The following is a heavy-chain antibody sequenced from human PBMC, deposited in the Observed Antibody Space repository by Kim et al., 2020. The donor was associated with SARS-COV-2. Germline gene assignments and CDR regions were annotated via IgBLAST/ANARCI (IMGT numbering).Heavy chain of an antibody. CDR3: AKPHPGYYDILTGYSPINWFDP. Sequence: GGSLRLSCAASGFTFSSYAMSWVRQAPGKGLEWVSAISGSGGSTYYADSVKGRFTISRDNSKNTLYLQMNSLRAKDTAVYYCAKPHPGYYDILTGYSPINWFDPWGQGTLVTVSS. J-gene: IGHJ5*02. CDR2: ISGSGGST. D-gene: IGHD3-9*01. CDR1: GFTFSSYA. V-gene: IGHV3-23*01.